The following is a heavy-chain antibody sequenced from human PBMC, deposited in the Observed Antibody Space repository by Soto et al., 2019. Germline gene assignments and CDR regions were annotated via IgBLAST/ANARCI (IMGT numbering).Heavy chain of an antibody. CDR2: INAGNGNT. CDR3: ARTRGYFSHFDS. J-gene: IGHJ4*02. CDR1: GYTFTSYG. D-gene: IGHD3-3*01. V-gene: IGHV1-3*01. Sequence: ASVKVSCKASGYTFTSYGISWVRQAPGQRLEWMGWINAGNGNTKYSQKFQGRVAITRDTSANTAYMDLSSLRSEDTAVYYCARTRGYFSHFDSWGQGTLVTVSS.